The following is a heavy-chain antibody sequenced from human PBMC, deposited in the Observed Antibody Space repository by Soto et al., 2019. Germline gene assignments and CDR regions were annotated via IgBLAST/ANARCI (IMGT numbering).Heavy chain of an antibody. CDR1: GGSVSSGSYY. CDR2: IYYSGST. J-gene: IGHJ4*02. D-gene: IGHD3-22*01. Sequence: QVQLQASGPGLVKPSETLSLTCTVSGGSVSSGSYYWSWIRQPPGKGLEWIGYIYYSGSTNYNASLNSRVTIAGDTSKNQFSLKLSSVTAADTAVYYCARVPYYNDSSAHQSLYYVDYWGQGTLVTVSS. V-gene: IGHV4-61*01. CDR3: ARVPYYNDSSAHQSLYYVDY.